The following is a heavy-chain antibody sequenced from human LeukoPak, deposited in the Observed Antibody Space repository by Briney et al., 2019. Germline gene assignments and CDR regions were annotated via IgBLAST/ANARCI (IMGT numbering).Heavy chain of an antibody. J-gene: IGHJ6*03. CDR2: ISAYNGNT. CDR3: ARDYDILTGYGRNYYYMDV. V-gene: IGHV1-18*01. CDR1: GYTFTSYG. D-gene: IGHD3-9*01. Sequence: ASVKVSCKASGYTFTSYGISWVRQAPGQGLEWMGWISAYNGNTNYAQKLQGRVTMTTDTSTSTAYMELRSLRSDDTAVCYCARDYDILTGYGRNYYYMDVWGKGTTVTISS.